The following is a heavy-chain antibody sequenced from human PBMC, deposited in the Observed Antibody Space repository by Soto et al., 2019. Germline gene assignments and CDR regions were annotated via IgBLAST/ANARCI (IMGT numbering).Heavy chain of an antibody. J-gene: IGHJ4*02. Sequence: QVHLVQSGAEVKKPGASVKVSCKGSGYAFTTYGITWVRQAPGQGLEWMGWISAHNGNTNYAQKLQGRVTVTRDTCTSTDYMELRSLRSDDTAVYYCARGRYGDYWGQGALVTVSS. CDR2: ISAHNGNT. V-gene: IGHV1-18*01. CDR3: ARGRYGDY. D-gene: IGHD1-1*01. CDR1: GYAFTTYG.